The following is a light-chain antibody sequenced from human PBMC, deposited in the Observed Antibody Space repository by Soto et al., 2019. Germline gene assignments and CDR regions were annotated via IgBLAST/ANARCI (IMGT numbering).Light chain of an antibody. J-gene: IGKJ5*01. CDR3: QQYHNRPIT. CDR2: AAS. V-gene: IGKV3-15*01. Sequence: TQSAFHLSVSPGAGVTLSCRASQSINNLLTWYQQRPGQAPRLLFYAASARATGVPARFSGSGSGTEFTLAISSLQSEDFAVYYCQQYHNRPITFGQGTRLEIK. CDR1: QSINNL.